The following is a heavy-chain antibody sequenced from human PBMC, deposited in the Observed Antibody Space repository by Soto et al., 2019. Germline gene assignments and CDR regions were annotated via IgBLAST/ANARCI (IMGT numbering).Heavy chain of an antibody. CDR3: ARSIVVVPAAKTSYDILTGYYGYYGMDV. CDR1: GYSFTSYW. Sequence: GESLKISCKGSGYSFTSYWIGRVRQMPGKGLEWMGIIYPGDSDTRYSPSFQGQVTISADKSISTAYLQWSSLKASDTAMYYRARSIVVVPAAKTSYDILTGYYGYYGMDVWGQGTTVTVSS. D-gene: IGHD3-9*01. CDR2: IYPGDSDT. J-gene: IGHJ6*02. V-gene: IGHV5-51*01.